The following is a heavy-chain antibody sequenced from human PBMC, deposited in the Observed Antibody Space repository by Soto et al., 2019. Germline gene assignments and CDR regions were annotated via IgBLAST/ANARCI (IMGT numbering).Heavy chain of an antibody. V-gene: IGHV3-49*03. CDR1: GFTFGDYA. J-gene: IGHJ3*02. CDR3: TREYYSGYDSYAFDI. CDR2: IRSKAYGGTT. D-gene: IGHD5-12*01. Sequence: GGSLRLSCTASGFTFGDYAMSWFRQAPGKGLEWVGFIRSKAYGGTTEYAASVKGRFTISRDDSKSIAYLQMNSLKTEDTAVYYCTREYYSGYDSYAFDIWGQGTMVTVSS.